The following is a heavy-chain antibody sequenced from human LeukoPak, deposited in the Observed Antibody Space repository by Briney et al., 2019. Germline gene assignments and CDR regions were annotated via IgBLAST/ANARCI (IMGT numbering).Heavy chain of an antibody. D-gene: IGHD2-2*02. V-gene: IGHV3-23*01. CDR1: GFSFSGYA. CDR3: AKGSRGYTNYHFDY. J-gene: IGHJ4*02. CDR2: ISGSGAST. Sequence: GGSLRLSCASSGFSFSGYAMIWVRQAPGKGLELVSTISGSGASTFYADSVRGRFITSKDIPSNTVYLQMNSLRAEDTAVYYRAKGSRGYTNYHFDYWGQGTLVTVSS.